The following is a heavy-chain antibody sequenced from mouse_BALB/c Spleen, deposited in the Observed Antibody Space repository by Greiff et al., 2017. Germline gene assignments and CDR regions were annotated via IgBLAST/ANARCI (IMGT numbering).Heavy chain of an antibody. CDR1: GYTFTSYW. CDR2: IYPGNSDT. J-gene: IGHJ2*01. Sequence: VQLQQSGTVLARPGASVKMSCKASGYTFTSYWMHWVKQRPGQGLEWIGAIYPGNSDTSYNQKFKGKAKLTAVTSTSTAYMELSSLTNEDSAVYYCTRRGMITTYFDYWGQGTTLTVSS. D-gene: IGHD2-4*01. V-gene: IGHV1-5*01. CDR3: TRRGMITTYFDY.